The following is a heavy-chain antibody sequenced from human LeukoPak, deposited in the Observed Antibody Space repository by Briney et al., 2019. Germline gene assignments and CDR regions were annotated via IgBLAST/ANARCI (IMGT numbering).Heavy chain of an antibody. J-gene: IGHJ6*02. Sequence: GGSLRLSCAASGFTVSSNYMSWVRQAPGKGLEWVSVIYSGGSTYYADSVKGRFTTSRDNSKNTPYLQMNSLRAEDTAVYYCARDLPLRYFEWRQYYYGMDVWGQGTTVTVSS. CDR2: IYSGGST. CDR1: GFTVSSNY. CDR3: ARDLPLRYFEWRQYYYGMDV. V-gene: IGHV3-66*01. D-gene: IGHD3-9*01.